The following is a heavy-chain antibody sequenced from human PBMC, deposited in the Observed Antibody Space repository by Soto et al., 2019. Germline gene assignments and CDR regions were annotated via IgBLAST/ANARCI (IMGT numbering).Heavy chain of an antibody. CDR1: GFTFSDYY. CDR2: ISSSSSCT. J-gene: IGHJ5*02. Sequence: PGGSLRLSCAASGFTFSDYYMSWIRQAPGKGLEWVSYISSSSSCTNYADSVKGRFTISRDNAKNSLYLQMNSLRAEDTAVYYCARMGVAARYNWFDPWGQGTLVTVSS. D-gene: IGHD2-15*01. CDR3: ARMGVAARYNWFDP. V-gene: IGHV3-11*06.